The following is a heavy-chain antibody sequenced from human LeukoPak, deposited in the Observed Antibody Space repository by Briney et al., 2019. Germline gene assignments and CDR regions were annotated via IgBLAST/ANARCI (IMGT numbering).Heavy chain of an antibody. J-gene: IGHJ6*03. CDR3: ASGVFSVSMDV. CDR1: GFTFSSYW. D-gene: IGHD2/OR15-2a*01. Sequence: GGSLRLSCAASGFTFSSYWMHWVRQAPGKGLVWVSRINSDGSSTSYADSVKGRFTISRDNAKNTLYLQMSSLRAEDTAVYYCASGVFSVSMDVWGKETTVTVSS. CDR2: INSDGSST. V-gene: IGHV3-74*01.